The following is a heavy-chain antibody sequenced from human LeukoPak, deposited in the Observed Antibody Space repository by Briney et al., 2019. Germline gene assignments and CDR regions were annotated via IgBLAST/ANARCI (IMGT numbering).Heavy chain of an antibody. V-gene: IGHV1-69*04. CDR3: ARLWFGESTFDY. D-gene: IGHD3-10*01. J-gene: IGHJ4*02. Sequence: SVKVSCKASGGTFSSYAISWVRQDPGQGLEWMGRIIPIFGIANYAQKFQGRVTITADKSTSTAYMELSSLRSEDTAVYYCARLWFGESTFDYWGQGTLVTVSS. CDR1: GGTFSSYA. CDR2: IIPIFGIA.